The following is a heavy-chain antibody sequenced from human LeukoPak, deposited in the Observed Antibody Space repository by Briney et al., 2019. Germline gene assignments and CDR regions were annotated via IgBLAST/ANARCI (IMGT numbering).Heavy chain of an antibody. CDR1: GGSISSSSYY. CDR2: MHYSGTT. V-gene: IGHV4-39*01. CDR3: ARHRSGGYYYYYGMDV. D-gene: IGHD4-23*01. J-gene: IGHJ6*02. Sequence: SETLSLTCTVSGGSISSSSYYWGWICQPTGKGLEWIGSMHYSGTTYYNSSLKSRVTISVDTSKNQFSLKLSSVTAADTAVYYCARHRSGGYYYYYGMDVWGQGTTVTVSS.